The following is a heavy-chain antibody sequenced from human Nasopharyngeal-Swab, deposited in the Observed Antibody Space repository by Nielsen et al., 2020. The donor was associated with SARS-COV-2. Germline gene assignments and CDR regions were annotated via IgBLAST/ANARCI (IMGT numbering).Heavy chain of an antibody. Sequence: GESLKISCAASGFTFSSHGMHWVRQAPGKGLEWVAVIWSDGGNKIYTDSVKGRFTFSRDNSKNTLYLQMNSLRAEDTAVYYCARDGMGGYPLYSFDSWGQGTLVTVSS. V-gene: IGHV3-33*01. D-gene: IGHD1-26*01. CDR2: IWSDGGNK. CDR3: ARDGMGGYPLYSFDS. CDR1: GFTFSSHG. J-gene: IGHJ4*02.